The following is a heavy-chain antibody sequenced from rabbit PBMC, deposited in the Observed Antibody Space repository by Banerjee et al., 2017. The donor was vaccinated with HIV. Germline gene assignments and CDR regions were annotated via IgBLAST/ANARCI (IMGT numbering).Heavy chain of an antibody. Sequence: RQAPGKGLEWIGNIDPVFGIAVYATWVNGRFTVSSHNAQTTLYLQLNSLTAADTATYFCVREVAGKFNLWGPGTLVTVS. J-gene: IGHJ4*01. CDR3: VREVAGKFNL. V-gene: IGHV1S7*01. D-gene: IGHD4-1*01. CDR2: IDPVFGIA.